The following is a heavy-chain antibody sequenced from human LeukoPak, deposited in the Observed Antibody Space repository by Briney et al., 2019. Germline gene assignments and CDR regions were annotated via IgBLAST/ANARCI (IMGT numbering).Heavy chain of an antibody. J-gene: IGHJ3*02. Sequence: SETLSLTCTVSGGSISGYYWSWIRQPAGKGLEWIGRIYTSGSTNYNPSLKSRVTISVDTSKNQFSLKLSSVTAADTAVYYCARCGPYCSSTSCYGGAFDIWGQGTMVTVSS. D-gene: IGHD2-2*01. CDR2: IYTSGST. CDR3: ARCGPYCSSTSCYGGAFDI. CDR1: GGSISGYY. V-gene: IGHV4-4*07.